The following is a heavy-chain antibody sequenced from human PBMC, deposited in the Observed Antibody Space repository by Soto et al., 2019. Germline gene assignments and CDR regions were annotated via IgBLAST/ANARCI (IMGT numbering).Heavy chain of an antibody. CDR1: GGTFSSYT. CDR2: IIPILGIA. D-gene: IGHD3-3*01. J-gene: IGHJ4*02. Sequence: QVQLVQSGAEVKKPGSSVKVSCKASGGTFSSYTISWVRQAPGQGLEWMGRIIPILGIANYAQKFQGRVTITADKSTSTAYMELSSLRSEDTAVYYCARAWGYDDWSDDYCGQGTLVTVSS. V-gene: IGHV1-69*02. CDR3: ARAWGYDDWSDDY.